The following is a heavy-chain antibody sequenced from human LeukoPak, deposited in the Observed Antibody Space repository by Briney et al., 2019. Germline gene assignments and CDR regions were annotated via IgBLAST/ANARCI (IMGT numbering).Heavy chain of an antibody. CDR1: GYTLTELS. CDR2: FDPEDDET. Sequence: GASVKVPCKVSGYTLTELSMHWVRQAPGKGLEWMGGFDPEDDETIFAQKFQGRVAMTEDTSTDTAYLELSSLRSEDTAIYYCVTFPMYYHASSGYYYFYYWGQGTLVTVSS. D-gene: IGHD3-22*01. CDR3: VTFPMYYHASSGYYYFYY. V-gene: IGHV1-24*01. J-gene: IGHJ4*02.